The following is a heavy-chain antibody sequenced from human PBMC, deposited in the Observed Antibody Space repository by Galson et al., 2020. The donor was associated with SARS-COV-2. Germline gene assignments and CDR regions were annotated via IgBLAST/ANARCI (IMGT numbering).Heavy chain of an antibody. CDR2: IYHRGNS. CDR1: GDSISSNYW. CDR3: ARDGAGVAAGTGALSS. V-gene: IGHV4-4*02. D-gene: IGHD6-13*01. J-gene: IGHJ5*02. Sequence: SETLSLTCAVSGDSISSNYWWNWVRQPPGKGLEWIGKIYHRGNSIHNPSLESRLIISVDKSKNQFSLRLTSVTAADTAVYYCARDGAGVAAGTGALSSWGQGTLVTVSS.